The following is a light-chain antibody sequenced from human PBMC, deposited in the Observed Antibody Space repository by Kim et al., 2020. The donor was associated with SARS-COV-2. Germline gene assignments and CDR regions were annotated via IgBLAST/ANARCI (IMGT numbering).Light chain of an antibody. V-gene: IGKV1D-12*01. J-gene: IGKJ4*01. CDR2: AAS. CDR3: QQANSFPLT. Sequence: ASVGDRVTITCRASQGISSWLALYQQKPGKAPKLRIFAASSLQSGVPSRFSGSGSGTDFTLTISSLQPEDFATYYCQQANSFPLTFGGGTKVDIK. CDR1: QGISSW.